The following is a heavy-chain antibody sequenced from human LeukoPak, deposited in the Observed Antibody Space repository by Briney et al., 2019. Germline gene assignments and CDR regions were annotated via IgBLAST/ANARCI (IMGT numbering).Heavy chain of an antibody. V-gene: IGHV3-48*01. CDR2: ITRSSSSI. J-gene: IGHJ4*02. CDR3: AGYATVAAHRDFDY. D-gene: IGHD6-19*01. Sequence: GGSLRLSCAASGFTFSSYSMNWVRQAPGKGLEWVSYITRSSSSIYYADSVKGRFTISRDNAKNSLYLQMNSLRAEDTAVYYCAGYATVAAHRDFDYWGQGTLVTVSS. CDR1: GFTFSSYS.